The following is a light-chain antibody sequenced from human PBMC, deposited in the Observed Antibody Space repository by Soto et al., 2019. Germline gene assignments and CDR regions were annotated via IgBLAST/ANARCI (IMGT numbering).Light chain of an antibody. CDR2: KAS. CDR3: QQYNDNWT. CDR1: QSISSW. V-gene: IGKV1-5*03. Sequence: IQMTQSPSTLSASVGDRVTITCRASQSISSWLAWYQQKPGTAPNLLIYKASTLQSGVPPRFSGSGSGTEFTLTISSLQPDDSATYYCQQYNDNWTFGQGTKVDIK. J-gene: IGKJ1*01.